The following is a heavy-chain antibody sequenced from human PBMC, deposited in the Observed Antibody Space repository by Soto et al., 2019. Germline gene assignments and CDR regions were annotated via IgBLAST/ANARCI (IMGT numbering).Heavy chain of an antibody. V-gene: IGHV1-69*01. D-gene: IGHD4-4*01. CDR2: IIPIFGTA. CDR3: ARDFRPLVGATVTMKH. Sequence: QVQLVQSGAEVKKPGSSVKVSCKASGGTFSSYAISWVRQAPGQGLEWMGGIIPIFGTANYAQKFQGRVTITADDSTSTAYLELSSLRSEDTAVYYCARDFRPLVGATVTMKHWGQGTLVTVSS. CDR1: GGTFSSYA. J-gene: IGHJ4*02.